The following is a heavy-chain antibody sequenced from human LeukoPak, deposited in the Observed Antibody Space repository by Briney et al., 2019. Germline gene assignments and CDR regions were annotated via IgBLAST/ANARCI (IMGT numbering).Heavy chain of an antibody. J-gene: IGHJ4*02. Sequence: GGSPRLSCAASGFTFSSYSMNWVRQAPGKGLEWVSSISSSSSYIYYADSVKGRFTISRDNAKNSLYLQMNSLRAEDTAVYYCAREENCSGGSCYFYYFDYWGQGTLVTVSS. CDR2: ISSSSSYI. CDR3: AREENCSGGSCYFYYFDY. CDR1: GFTFSSYS. D-gene: IGHD2-15*01. V-gene: IGHV3-21*01.